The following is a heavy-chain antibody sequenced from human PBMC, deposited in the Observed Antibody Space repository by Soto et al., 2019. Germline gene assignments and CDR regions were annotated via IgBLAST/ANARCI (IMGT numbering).Heavy chain of an antibody. CDR2: INHSGST. D-gene: IGHD6-13*01. CDR3: ASSNIAAAGFYYYGMDV. Sequence: TSETLSLTCAVYGGSFSGYYWSWIRQPPGKGLEWIGEINHSGSTNYNPSLKSRVTISVDTSKNQFSLKLSSVTAADTAVYYCASSNIAAAGFYYYGMDVWGRGTTVTVSS. CDR1: GGSFSGYY. J-gene: IGHJ6*02. V-gene: IGHV4-34*01.